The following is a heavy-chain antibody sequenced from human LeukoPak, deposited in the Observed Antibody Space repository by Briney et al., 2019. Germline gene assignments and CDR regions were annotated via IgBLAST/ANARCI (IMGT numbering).Heavy chain of an antibody. V-gene: IGHV3-20*04. J-gene: IGHJ4*02. CDR2: INRNGGIT. D-gene: IGHD2-8*01. CDR1: GFTFDDDG. CDR3: ARGFRNGPFDC. Sequence: GGSLRLSCEASGFTFDDDGMSCVRQPPGKWLEGVSGINRNGGITDYADSVKGRFTISSDNDNNSHFLQMNSLRVEDTALYYCARGFRNGPFDCWGQGTLVTVSS.